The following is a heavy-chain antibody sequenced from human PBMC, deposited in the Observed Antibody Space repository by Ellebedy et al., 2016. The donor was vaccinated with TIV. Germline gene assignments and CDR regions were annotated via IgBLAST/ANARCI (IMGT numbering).Heavy chain of an antibody. CDR1: GFSVSG. CDR2: VRSDGTTK. V-gene: IGHV3-30*02. CDR3: VKGAFPVPTVMAV. Sequence: PGGSLRLSCATSGFSVSGMHWVRQAPGKGLEWAAFVRSDGTTKYYMDSVKGRFTISRDISKNTLDLQMNSLTTEDTGVYYCVKGAFPVPTVMAVWGQGTMVTVSS. D-gene: IGHD4-17*01. J-gene: IGHJ6*02.